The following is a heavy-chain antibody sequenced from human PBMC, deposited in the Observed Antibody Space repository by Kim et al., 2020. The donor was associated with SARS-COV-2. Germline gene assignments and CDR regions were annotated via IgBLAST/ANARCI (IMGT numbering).Heavy chain of an antibody. J-gene: IGHJ4*02. V-gene: IGHV3-21*01. CDR3: ARDVWFGELPEKDDY. D-gene: IGHD3-10*01. Sequence: DSVKGRFTISRDNAKNSLYLQRNSLRAEDTAVYYCARDVWFGELPEKDDYWGQGTLVTVSS.